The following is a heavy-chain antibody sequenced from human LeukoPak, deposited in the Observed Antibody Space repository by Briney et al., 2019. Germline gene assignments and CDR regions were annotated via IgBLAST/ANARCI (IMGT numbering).Heavy chain of an antibody. D-gene: IGHD1-1*01. CDR3: ARQPLERRLRENNWFDP. CDR2: MNPNSGNT. Sequence: VASVKVSFKASGYTFTSYDIYWVRPATGQGLEWMGWMNPNSGNTGYAQKFQGRVTMTRNTSISTAYMELSSLRSEDTAVYYCARQPLERRLRENNWFDPWGQGTLVTVSS. CDR1: GYTFTSYD. V-gene: IGHV1-8*01. J-gene: IGHJ5*02.